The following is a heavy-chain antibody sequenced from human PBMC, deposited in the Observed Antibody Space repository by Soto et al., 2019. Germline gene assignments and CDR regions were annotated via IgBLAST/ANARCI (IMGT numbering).Heavy chain of an antibody. Sequence: QLGGSLRLSCSASGFTFSSYAMSWVRQAPGKGLEWVSIITSDGRTYYADSVKGRFTISRDNSKNTVYLQMNSLRAEDTAVYYCAKDYSTVTTDPLSVVLFDYWGQGALVTVSS. CDR1: GFTFSSYA. V-gene: IGHV3-23*01. CDR2: ITSDGRT. D-gene: IGHD4-17*01. CDR3: AKDYSTVTTDPLSVVLFDY. J-gene: IGHJ4*02.